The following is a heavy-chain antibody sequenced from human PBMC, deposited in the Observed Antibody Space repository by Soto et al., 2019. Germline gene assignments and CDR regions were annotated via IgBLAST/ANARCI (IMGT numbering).Heavy chain of an antibody. CDR3: ARGHYDFWSGYYGYYYYGMDV. CDR1: GFTFSSYA. J-gene: IGHJ6*02. V-gene: IGHV3-30-3*01. CDR2: ISYDGSNK. D-gene: IGHD3-3*01. Sequence: HPGGSLRLSCAASGFTFSSYAMHWVRQAPGKGLEWVAVISYDGSNKYYADSVKGRFTISRDNSKNTLYLQMNSLRAEDTAVYYCARGHYDFWSGYYGYYYYGMDVWGQGTTVTVSS.